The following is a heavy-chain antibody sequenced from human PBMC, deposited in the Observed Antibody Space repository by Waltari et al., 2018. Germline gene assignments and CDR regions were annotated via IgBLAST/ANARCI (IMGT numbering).Heavy chain of an antibody. Sequence: QVQLQESGPGLVKPSETLSLACSVSGYSISVGYYWGWIRQPPGKGLELIGSIYNSGITFYNPSLKSRVTISVDTSKNQFSLKLSSVTAADTAVYYCARDTPAPRITGATSVDYWGQGTLVTVSS. D-gene: IGHD1-20*01. CDR2: IYNSGIT. V-gene: IGHV4-38-2*02. J-gene: IGHJ4*02. CDR3: ARDTPAPRITGATSVDY. CDR1: GYSISVGYY.